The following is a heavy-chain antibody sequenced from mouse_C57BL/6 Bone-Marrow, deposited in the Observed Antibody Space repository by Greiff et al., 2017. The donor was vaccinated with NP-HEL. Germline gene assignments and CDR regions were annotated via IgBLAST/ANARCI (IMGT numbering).Heavy chain of an antibody. V-gene: IGHV1-81*01. Sequence: QVQLQQSGAELARPGASVKLSCKASGYTFTSYGISWVKQRTGQGLEWIGVIYPRSGNTYYNEKFKGKATLTADKSSSTAYMELRSLTSEDSAVYYSARTFAYWGQGTLVTVSA. CDR2: IYPRSGNT. CDR1: GYTFTSYG. CDR3: ARTFAY. J-gene: IGHJ3*01.